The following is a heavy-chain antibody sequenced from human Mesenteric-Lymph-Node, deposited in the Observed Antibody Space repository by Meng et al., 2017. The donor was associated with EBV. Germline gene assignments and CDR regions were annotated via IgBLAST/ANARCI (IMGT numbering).Heavy chain of an antibody. CDR1: GYTFTNYV. V-gene: IGHV1-18*01. CDR2: ISTYSGNT. CDR3: ARADYGGNGTVWYFDL. J-gene: IGHJ2*01. Sequence: QVQVVAAGPEVKKPGASVKVSCKAYGYTFTNYVINWVRQAPGQGLEWMGWISTYSGNTNYAKKFRGRVIMTTDTSSSTAYMELRSLRSDDTAVYYCARADYGGNGTVWYFDLWGRGTLVTVSS. D-gene: IGHD4-23*01.